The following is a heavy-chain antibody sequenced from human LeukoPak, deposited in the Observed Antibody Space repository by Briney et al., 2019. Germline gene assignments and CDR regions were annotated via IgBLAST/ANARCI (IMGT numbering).Heavy chain of an antibody. Sequence: GGSLRLSCAASGFTFSSYAMSWVRQAPGKGLEWVSAISGSGGSTYYADSVKGRFTISRNNSKNTLYLQMNSLRAEDTAASYCAKGRISGHDAFDIWGQGTMVTVSS. CDR3: AKGRISGHDAFDI. V-gene: IGHV3-23*01. D-gene: IGHD1-26*01. J-gene: IGHJ3*02. CDR2: ISGSGGST. CDR1: GFTFSSYA.